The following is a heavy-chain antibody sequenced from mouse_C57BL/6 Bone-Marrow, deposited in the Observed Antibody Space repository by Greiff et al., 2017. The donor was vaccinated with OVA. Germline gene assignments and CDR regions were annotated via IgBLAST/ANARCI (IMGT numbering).Heavy chain of an antibody. CDR2: INPGSGGT. Sequence: VQLQQSGAELVRPGTSVKVSCKASGYAFTNYLIEWVKQRPGQGLEWIGVINPGSGGTNYNEKFKGKATLTADKSSSTAYMQLSSLTSEDSAVYFCARHIAYYSNHTLFDYWGQGTTLTVSS. V-gene: IGHV1-54*01. CDR3: ARHIAYYSNHTLFDY. D-gene: IGHD2-5*01. J-gene: IGHJ2*01. CDR1: GYAFTNYL.